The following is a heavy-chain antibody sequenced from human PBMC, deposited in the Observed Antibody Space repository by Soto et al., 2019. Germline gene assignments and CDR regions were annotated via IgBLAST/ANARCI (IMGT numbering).Heavy chain of an antibody. J-gene: IGHJ6*02. CDR1: GGSISSSSYY. V-gene: IGHV4-39*01. CDR3: ARLGEYGMDV. D-gene: IGHD3-10*01. Sequence: SETLSLTCTVSGGSISSSSYYWGWISQPPGKGLEWIGSIYYSGSTYYNPSLKSRVTISVDTSKNQFSLKLSSVTAADTAVYYCARLGEYGMDVWGQGTTVTVS. CDR2: IYYSGST.